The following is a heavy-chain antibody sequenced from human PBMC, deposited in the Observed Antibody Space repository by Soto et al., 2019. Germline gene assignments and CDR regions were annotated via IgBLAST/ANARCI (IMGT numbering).Heavy chain of an antibody. CDR3: ARVAPGSACGGDCYLNGFDY. CDR1: GFTFSSYW. D-gene: IGHD2-21*02. CDR2: IKQDGSEK. V-gene: IGHV3-7*01. Sequence: PGGSLRLSCADSGFTFSSYWMSWVRQAPGEGLEWVANIKQDGSEKYYVDSVEGRFTISRDNAKNSLYLQMNSLRAEDTAVYYCARVAPGSACGGDCYLNGFDYWGQGTLVTVSS. J-gene: IGHJ4*02.